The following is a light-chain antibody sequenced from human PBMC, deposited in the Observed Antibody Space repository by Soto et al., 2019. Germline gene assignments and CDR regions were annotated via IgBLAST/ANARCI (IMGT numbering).Light chain of an antibody. V-gene: IGKV1-5*01. CDR3: QQYSSYWT. J-gene: IGKJ1*01. CDR2: DAA. Sequence: DIQMTQSPSTLSASVGDSVTITCRASQSITNWLAWYQQKPGKAPKLLIYDAASLESGVPSRLSGSGSGTGFTLTISNHQADDVAIYYCQQYSSYWTFGQGTKVEVK. CDR1: QSITNW.